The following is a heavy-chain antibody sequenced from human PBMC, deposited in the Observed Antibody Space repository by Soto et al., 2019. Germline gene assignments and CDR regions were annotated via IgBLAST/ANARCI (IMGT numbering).Heavy chain of an antibody. D-gene: IGHD6-19*01. CDR1: GFTFSNYN. CDR2: VSSSGNYI. J-gene: IGHJ6*02. CDR3: AKLGAVATRILPYYYCGMDV. V-gene: IGHV3-21*04. Sequence: PGGSLRLSCAASGFTFSNYNMNWVRQAPGKGLEWVSSVSSSGNYIYYADSVKGRFTTSRDNSKNTMYLQMNSLRAEDTAVYYCAKLGAVATRILPYYYCGMDVWGQGTTVTVSS.